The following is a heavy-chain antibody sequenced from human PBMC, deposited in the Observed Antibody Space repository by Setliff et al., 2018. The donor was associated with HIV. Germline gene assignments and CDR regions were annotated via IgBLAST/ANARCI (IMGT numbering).Heavy chain of an antibody. J-gene: IGHJ3*02. CDR1: GFTFSSYE. CDR3: ARESMSQNAFDI. Sequence: PGGSLRLSCAASGFTFSSYEMNWVRQAPGKGLEWVSYISSSGSTIYYADSVKGRFTISRDNAKNMLYLRMNNLRVDDTAVYYCARESMSQNAFDIWGQGTMVTVSS. CDR2: ISSSGSTI. V-gene: IGHV3-48*03.